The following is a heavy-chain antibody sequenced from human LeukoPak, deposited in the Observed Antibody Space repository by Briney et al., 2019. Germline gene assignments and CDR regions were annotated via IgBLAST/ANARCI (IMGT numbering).Heavy chain of an antibody. CDR1: GYTFTGYY. D-gene: IGHD2-15*01. CDR3: ARPRAIAANDAFDI. V-gene: IGHV1-2*02. CDR2: INPNSGGT. J-gene: IGHJ3*02. Sequence: GASVKVSCKASGYTFTGYYMHWVRQAPGQGLEWMGWINPNSGGTNYAQKFQGRVTMTGDTSISTAYMELSRLRSDDTAVYYCARPRAIAANDAFDIWGQGTMVTVSS.